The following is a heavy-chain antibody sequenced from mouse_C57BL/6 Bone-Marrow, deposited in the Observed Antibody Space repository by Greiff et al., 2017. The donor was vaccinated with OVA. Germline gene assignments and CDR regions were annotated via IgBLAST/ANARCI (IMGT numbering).Heavy chain of an antibody. CDR1: GYAFTNYL. J-gene: IGHJ1*03. CDR3: ARKRVARYWYIDV. V-gene: IGHV1-54*01. Sequence: VQLQQSGAELVRPGPSVKVSCKASGYAFTNYLIEWVKQRTGQGLEWIGVIKPGSGGTNYNEKFKGKATLTADKSSSTAYMQLSSLTSEDSAVYFCARKRVARYWYIDVWGTGTTVTVSS. CDR2: IKPGSGGT. D-gene: IGHD1-1*01.